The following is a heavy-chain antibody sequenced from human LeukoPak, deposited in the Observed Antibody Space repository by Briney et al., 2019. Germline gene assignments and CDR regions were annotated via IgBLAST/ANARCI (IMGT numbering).Heavy chain of an antibody. Sequence: PSETLSLTCTVSGGSISSSSYYWGWIRQPPGKGLEWIGEINHGGSTTYNPSLQSRVTMSVDTSTNQISLKMTSVTAADTAVYYCARGGWLRVGAFDIWGQGTMVTVSS. D-gene: IGHD5-12*01. CDR1: GGSISSSSYY. J-gene: IGHJ3*02. CDR2: INHGGST. CDR3: ARGGWLRVGAFDI. V-gene: IGHV4-39*07.